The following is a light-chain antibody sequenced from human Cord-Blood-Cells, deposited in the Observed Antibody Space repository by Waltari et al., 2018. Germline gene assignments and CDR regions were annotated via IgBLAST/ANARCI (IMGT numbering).Light chain of an antibody. CDR1: SSAVGGYNY. V-gene: IGLV2-14*01. CDR2: DVS. CDR3: SSYTSSSTLFV. J-gene: IGLJ1*01. Sequence: QSALTQPASVSGSPGQSITISCTGTSSAVGGYNYVSWYQQHPGKAPKLIIYDVSNRPSGVSNRFSGSKSGNTASLTISGLQAEDEADYYCSSYTSSSTLFVFGTGTKVTVL.